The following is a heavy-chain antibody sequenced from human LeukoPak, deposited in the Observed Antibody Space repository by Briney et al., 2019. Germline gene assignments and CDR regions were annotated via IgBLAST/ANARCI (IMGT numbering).Heavy chain of an antibody. CDR1: GFTFSSYW. J-gene: IGHJ6*03. Sequence: PGGSLRLSCAASGFTFSSYWMSWVRQAPGKGLEWVANIKQDGSEKYYVDSVKGRFTISRDNAKNSLYLQMNSLRAEDTAVYYCARRDSGYSYYYYYYYMDVWGKGTTVTISS. CDR2: IKQDGSEK. CDR3: ARRDSGYSYYYYYYYMDV. V-gene: IGHV3-7*01. D-gene: IGHD5-12*01.